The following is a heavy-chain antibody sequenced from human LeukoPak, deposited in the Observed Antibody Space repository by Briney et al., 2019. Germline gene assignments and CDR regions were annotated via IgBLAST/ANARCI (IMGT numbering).Heavy chain of an antibody. V-gene: IGHV3-20*04. CDR2: INWNGAST. CDR3: ARDRSYRFDY. Sequence: PGGSLRLSCAASGFIFDDYGMSWVRQAPGKGLEWVSGINWNGASTGYADSVKGRFTISRDSAKNTLYLQMNSLRAEDTAVYYCARDRSYRFDYWGQGTPVTVSS. J-gene: IGHJ4*02. D-gene: IGHD3-10*01. CDR1: GFIFDDYG.